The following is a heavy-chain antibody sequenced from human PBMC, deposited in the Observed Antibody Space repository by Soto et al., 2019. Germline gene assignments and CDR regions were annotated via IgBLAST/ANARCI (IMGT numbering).Heavy chain of an antibody. CDR3: ASGGVTYYDFWSGYYNPHSLDY. Sequence: QVQLVQSGAEVKKPGASVKVSCKASGYTFTSYAMHWVRQAPGQRLEWMGWINAGNGNTKYSQKFQGRVTITRDTSASTAYMELSSLRSDDTAVYYCASGGVTYYDFWSGYYNPHSLDYWGQGTLVTVSS. D-gene: IGHD3-3*01. V-gene: IGHV1-3*01. CDR2: INAGNGNT. CDR1: GYTFTSYA. J-gene: IGHJ4*02.